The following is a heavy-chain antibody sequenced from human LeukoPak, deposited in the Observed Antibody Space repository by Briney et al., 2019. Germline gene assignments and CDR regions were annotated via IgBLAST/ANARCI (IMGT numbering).Heavy chain of an antibody. V-gene: IGHV4-59*01. D-gene: IGHD2-2*01. CDR1: GGSITSYY. CDR2: ISYSGST. J-gene: IGHJ5*02. CDR3: ASGGYCSSTGCYPNWLDP. Sequence: PSETLSLTCTVSGGSITSYYWSWIRQPPGKGLEWIGYISYSGSTNYNPSLKSRVTISLDTSKNQFSLKLSSVTAADTAVYYCASGGYCSSTGCYPNWLDPWGQGTLVTVSS.